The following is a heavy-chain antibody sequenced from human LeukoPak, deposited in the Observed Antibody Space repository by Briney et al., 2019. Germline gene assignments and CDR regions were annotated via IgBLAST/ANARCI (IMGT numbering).Heavy chain of an antibody. Sequence: PGGSLRLSCAASGFTFDDYAMHWVRQAPGKGLEWVSGISWNSGSIGYADSVKGRFTISRDNAKNSLYLQMNSLRAEDTALYYCARGRAYYYDSSGYPSRGGILWGQGTLVTVSS. CDR1: GFTFDDYA. CDR3: ARGRAYYYDSSGYPSRGGIL. CDR2: ISWNSGSI. J-gene: IGHJ4*02. D-gene: IGHD3-22*01. V-gene: IGHV3-9*01.